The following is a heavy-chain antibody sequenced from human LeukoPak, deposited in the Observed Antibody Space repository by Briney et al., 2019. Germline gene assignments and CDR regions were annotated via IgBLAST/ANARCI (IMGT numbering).Heavy chain of an antibody. J-gene: IGHJ6*02. CDR1: GFTFSSYA. Sequence: GGSLRLSCAASGFTFSSYAMSRVRQAPGKGLEWVSAISGSGGSTYYADSVKGRFTISRDNSKNTLYLQMNSLRAEDTAVYYCAKFPTVTDYYGMDVWGQGTTVTVSS. CDR2: ISGSGGST. CDR3: AKFPTVTDYYGMDV. V-gene: IGHV3-23*01. D-gene: IGHD4-17*01.